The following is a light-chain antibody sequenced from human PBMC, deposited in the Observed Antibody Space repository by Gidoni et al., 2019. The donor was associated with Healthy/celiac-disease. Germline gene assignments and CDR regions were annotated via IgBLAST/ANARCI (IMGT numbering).Light chain of an antibody. J-gene: IGLJ3*02. CDR3: AAWDDSLSGQG. Sequence: QSVLTQPPSASGTPGQRVIISCSGSSANIGSTSVYWYQQLPGTAPKLLISGTNQRPSGVPDQVAGSKSVTSASLAISGLRSEDEADYYCAAWDDSLSGQGFGGGTKLTVL. CDR2: GTN. CDR1: SANIGSTS. V-gene: IGLV1-47*01.